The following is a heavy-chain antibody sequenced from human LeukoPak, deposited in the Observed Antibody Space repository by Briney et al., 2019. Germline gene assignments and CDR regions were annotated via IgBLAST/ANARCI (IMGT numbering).Heavy chain of an antibody. J-gene: IGHJ4*02. CDR2: IKSKTDGGTT. CDR1: GFTFSNAW. CDR3: TTHDYYDSSGYYFDVDY. Sequence: PGGSLRLSCAASGFTFSNAWMSWVRQAPGKGLEWVGRIKSKTDGGTTDYAAPVKGRLTISRDDSKNTLYLQMNSLKTEDTAVYYCTTHDYYDSSGYYFDVDYWGQGTLVTVSS. V-gene: IGHV3-15*01. D-gene: IGHD3-22*01.